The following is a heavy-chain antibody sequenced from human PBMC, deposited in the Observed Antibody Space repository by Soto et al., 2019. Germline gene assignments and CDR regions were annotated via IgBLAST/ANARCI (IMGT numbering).Heavy chain of an antibody. V-gene: IGHV4-59*01. CDR3: AGWDPVATHFDF. CDR1: GGSITSYY. CDR2: IYYKGST. Sequence: PSETLSLTCTVSGGSITSYYWSWIRQPPGKGLEWMGYIYYKGSTNYNPSLKRRVTISSDKSKNQFSLRLSSVAAADTAVYYCAGWDPVATHFDFWGQGTLVTVSS. D-gene: IGHD5-12*01. J-gene: IGHJ4*02.